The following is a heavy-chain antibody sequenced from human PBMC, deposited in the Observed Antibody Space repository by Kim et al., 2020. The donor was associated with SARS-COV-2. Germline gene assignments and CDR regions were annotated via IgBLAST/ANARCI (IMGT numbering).Heavy chain of an antibody. J-gene: IGHJ4*02. D-gene: IGHD4-17*01. Sequence: TSLKTRLTISKDTSKNQVVLTMTNMDPVDTATYYCARIRDYGDYESYFDYWGQGTLVTVSS. CDR3: ARIRDYGDYESYFDY. V-gene: IGHV2-70*01.